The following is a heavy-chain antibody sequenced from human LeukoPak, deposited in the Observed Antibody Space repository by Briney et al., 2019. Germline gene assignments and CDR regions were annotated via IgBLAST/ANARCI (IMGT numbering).Heavy chain of an antibody. J-gene: IGHJ4*02. CDR1: RFTFSSYG. CDR3: ARLPTTSGYASG. CDR2: ISGSGGST. Sequence: GGSLRLSCAASRFTFSSYGMSWVRQAPGKGLEWVSTISGSGGSTYYADSVKGRFTISRDNSKSTLYLQMNSLRAEDTAVYYCARLPTTSGYASGWGQGTLVTVSS. V-gene: IGHV3-23*01. D-gene: IGHD5-12*01.